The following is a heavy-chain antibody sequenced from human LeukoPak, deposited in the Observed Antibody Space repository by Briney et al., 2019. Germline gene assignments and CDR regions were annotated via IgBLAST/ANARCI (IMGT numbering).Heavy chain of an antibody. J-gene: IGHJ5*02. Sequence: GGSLRLSCAVSGCTIANHGMHWVRQAPGKGLEWVAMISHDGAAVYYGDSVKGRLTISRDNSNNTLYLQMNSLRVEDTAVYYCAKDWGSSGWYNWFDPWGQGTLVTVSS. V-gene: IGHV3-30*18. D-gene: IGHD6-19*01. CDR3: AKDWGSSGWYNWFDP. CDR2: ISHDGAAV. CDR1: GCTIANHG.